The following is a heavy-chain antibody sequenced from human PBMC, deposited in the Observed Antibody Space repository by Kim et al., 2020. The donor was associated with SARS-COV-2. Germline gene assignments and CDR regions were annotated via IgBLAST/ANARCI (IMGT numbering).Heavy chain of an antibody. CDR2: IWYDGSNK. CDR3: ARGIVGGSSGYPSVVDY. D-gene: IGHD3-22*01. J-gene: IGHJ4*02. CDR1: GFTFSSYG. V-gene: IGHV3-33*01. Sequence: GGSLRLSCAASGFTFSSYGMHWVRQAPGKGLEWVAVIWYDGSNKYYADSVKGRFTISRDNSKNTLYLQMNSLRAEDTAVYYCARGIVGGSSGYPSVVDYWGQGTLVTVSS.